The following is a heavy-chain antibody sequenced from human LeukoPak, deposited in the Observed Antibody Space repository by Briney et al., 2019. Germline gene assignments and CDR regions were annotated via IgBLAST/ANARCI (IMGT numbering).Heavy chain of an antibody. CDR3: ANIVVVTASPDAFDI. Sequence: AASVKVSCKASGYTFTGYYMHWVRQAPGQGLEWMGWINPNSGGTNYAQKFQGRVTMTRDTSISTAYMELSRLRSDDTAVYYCANIVVVTASPDAFDIWGQGTMVTVSS. CDR1: GYTFTGYY. D-gene: IGHD2-21*02. J-gene: IGHJ3*02. V-gene: IGHV1-2*02. CDR2: INPNSGGT.